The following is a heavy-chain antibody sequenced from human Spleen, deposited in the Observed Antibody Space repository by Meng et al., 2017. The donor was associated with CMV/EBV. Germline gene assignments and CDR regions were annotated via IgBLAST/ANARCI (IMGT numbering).Heavy chain of an antibody. V-gene: IGHV3-15*01. J-gene: IGHJ6*02. CDR1: GFTFSNAW. CDR3: ARDFVGGILTGYPPGAGYHYYHDMDV. Sequence: GESLKISCAASGFTFSNAWMSWVRQAPGKGLEWVGRIKSKTDGGTTDYAAPVKGRFTISRDDSKNTLYLQMNSLRVEDMAIYYCARDFVGGILTGYPPGAGYHYYHDMDVWGQGTTVTVSS. CDR2: IKSKTDGGTT. D-gene: IGHD3-9*01.